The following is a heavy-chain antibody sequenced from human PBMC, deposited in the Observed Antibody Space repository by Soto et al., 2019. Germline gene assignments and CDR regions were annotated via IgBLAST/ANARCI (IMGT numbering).Heavy chain of an antibody. Sequence: ILSLTCSLSGGCISSGGYSWSWIRQHPGKGLEWIGYIYYSGSTYYNPSLKSRVTISVDTSKNQFSLKLSSVTAADTAVYYCERVRDFWSGPYGMEVWGQGTTVTVSS. CDR3: ERVRDFWSGPYGMEV. CDR2: IYYSGST. V-gene: IGHV4-31*03. D-gene: IGHD3-3*01. J-gene: IGHJ6*01. CDR1: GGCISSGGYS.